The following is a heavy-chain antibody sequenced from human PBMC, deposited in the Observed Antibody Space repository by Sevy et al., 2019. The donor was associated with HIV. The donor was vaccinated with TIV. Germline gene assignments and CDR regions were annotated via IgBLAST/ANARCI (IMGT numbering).Heavy chain of an antibody. CDR3: TRGLATADTPEYYFDY. CDR1: GFTFDDYA. Sequence: GGSLRLSCTTSGFTFDDYAMSWFRQAPGKGLEWVAFIARNSYEAYGGTTDYAALVKGRFIISRDDSKSIAYLQMNSLKIEDTAVYYCTRGLATADTPEYYFDYWGQGTLVTVSS. CDR2: IARNSYEAYGGTT. D-gene: IGHD5-12*01. J-gene: IGHJ4*02. V-gene: IGHV3-49*03.